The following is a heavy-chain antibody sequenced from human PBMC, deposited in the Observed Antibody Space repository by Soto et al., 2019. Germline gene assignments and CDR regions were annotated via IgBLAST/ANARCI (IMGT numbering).Heavy chain of an antibody. CDR2: INHSGST. Sequence: SETLSLTCAVYGGSFSGYYWSWIRQPPGKGLEWIGEINHSGSTNYNPSLKSRVTISVDTSKNQFSLKLSSVTAADTAVYYCARKLNWNFRTLINWFDPWGQGTLVTVSS. CDR1: GGSFSGYY. D-gene: IGHD1-7*01. J-gene: IGHJ5*02. V-gene: IGHV4-34*01. CDR3: ARKLNWNFRTLINWFDP.